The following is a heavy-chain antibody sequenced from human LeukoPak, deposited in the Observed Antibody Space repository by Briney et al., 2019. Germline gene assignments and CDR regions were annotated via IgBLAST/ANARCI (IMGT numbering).Heavy chain of an antibody. Sequence: ASVKVSCKASGYTFSTYDINWVRQVTGQGLEWMGWMNPNSGNTGYAQKIQGRVTMTRNTSINTAYMELSSLRSEDTAVYYCARGPSRDYGSGSSWFNPWGQGTLVTVSS. CDR1: GYTFSTYD. CDR2: MNPNSGNT. D-gene: IGHD3-10*01. J-gene: IGHJ5*02. V-gene: IGHV1-8*01. CDR3: ARGPSRDYGSGSSWFNP.